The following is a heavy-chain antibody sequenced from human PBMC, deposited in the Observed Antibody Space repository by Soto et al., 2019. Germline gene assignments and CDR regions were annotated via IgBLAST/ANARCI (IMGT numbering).Heavy chain of an antibody. D-gene: IGHD1-26*01. CDR2: INHSGST. J-gene: IGHJ4*02. Sequence: SETMSLTCAVYGGSFSGYYWSWIRQPPGKGLEWIGEINHSGSTNYNPSLKSRVTISVDTSKNQFSLKLSSVTAADTAVYYCAREASPSPRIVGATGYFDYWGQGTLVTVSS. CDR1: GGSFSGYY. CDR3: AREASPSPRIVGATGYFDY. V-gene: IGHV4-34*01.